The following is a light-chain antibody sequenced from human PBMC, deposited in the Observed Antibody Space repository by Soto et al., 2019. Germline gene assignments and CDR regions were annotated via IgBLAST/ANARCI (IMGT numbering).Light chain of an antibody. J-gene: IGKJ1*01. Sequence: DIVMTQSPATLSVSPGDRAILSCRASQFIGDNLAWYQQKSGQAPRLLIYGASTRATSIPARFSGSRSGTEFNLTISGLQSEDGALYYWQQYNNWPPWTFGHGTRVDIK. V-gene: IGKV3-15*01. CDR1: QFIGDN. CDR3: QQYNNWPPWT. CDR2: GAS.